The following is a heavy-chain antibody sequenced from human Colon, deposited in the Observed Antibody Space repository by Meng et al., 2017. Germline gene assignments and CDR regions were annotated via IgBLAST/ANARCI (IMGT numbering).Heavy chain of an antibody. CDR1: GGSISSGGYS. CDR2: IYHSGST. CDR3: ARLSGGQWLDS. V-gene: IGHV4-30-2*01. D-gene: IGHD2-15*01. Sequence: LPLHEPASGLVKPSQTLPLTCAVSGGSISSGGYSWSWIRQPPGKGLEWIGYIYHSGSTYYNPSLKSRVTISVDRSKNQFSLKLSSVTAADTAVYYCARLSGGQWLDSWGQGTLVTVSS. J-gene: IGHJ4*02.